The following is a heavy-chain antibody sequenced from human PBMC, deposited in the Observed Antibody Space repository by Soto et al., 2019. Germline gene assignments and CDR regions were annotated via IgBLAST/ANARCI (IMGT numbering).Heavy chain of an antibody. CDR2: ISSSGSTT. D-gene: IGHD4-4*01. Sequence: GGSLRLFCAGSGFTARDYYMGWIRPDPGKVVEWVSYISSSGSTTYYAGSVNGRFTISSDTPNTPLYMPMTSLRAEDTAIYYFVRDKYSTYVKSLGPWRQGTLVHVSS. CDR1: GFTARDYY. J-gene: IGHJ5*02. V-gene: IGHV3-11*01. CDR3: VRDKYSTYVKSLGP.